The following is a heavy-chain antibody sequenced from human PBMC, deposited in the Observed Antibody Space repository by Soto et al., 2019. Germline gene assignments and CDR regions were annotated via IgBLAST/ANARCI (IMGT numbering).Heavy chain of an antibody. V-gene: IGHV4-59*08. CDR3: ARRYGACFAY. CDR2: IYYSGST. D-gene: IGHD5-18*01. Sequence: QVQLQESGPGLVKPSETLSLTCTVSGGSISSYYWSWIRQPPGKGLEWIGYIYYSGSTNYNPSLKSRVTISVDTSKTQFSLQLPSVAAADTAVSSCARRYGACFAYWGQGALVTVSS. J-gene: IGHJ4*02. CDR1: GGSISSYY.